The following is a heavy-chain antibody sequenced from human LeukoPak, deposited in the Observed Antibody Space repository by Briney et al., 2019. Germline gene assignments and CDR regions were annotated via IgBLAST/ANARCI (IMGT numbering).Heavy chain of an antibody. D-gene: IGHD3-22*01. CDR1: GFTFSSYG. V-gene: IGHV3-23*01. Sequence: GGSLRLSCAASGFTFSSYGMSWVRQAPGKGLEWVSAISDSGGSTYYADPVKGRFTISRDKYKNTLYLQMNSLRAEDTAVYYCAKGGAGSGYFDYWGQGTLVTVSS. J-gene: IGHJ4*02. CDR3: AKGGAGSGYFDY. CDR2: ISDSGGST.